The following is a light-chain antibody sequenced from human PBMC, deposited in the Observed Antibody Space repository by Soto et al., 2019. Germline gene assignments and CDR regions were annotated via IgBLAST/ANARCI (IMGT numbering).Light chain of an antibody. CDR3: AAWDDSLSAWV. V-gene: IGLV1-47*02. Sequence: QSVLTQPHSASGTPGQRVSISCSGSRSNIGNNYVYWYQQFPGAAPKLLIYSNNQRPSGVPDRLSGSKSGTSASLAISGLRSEDEADYYCAAWDDSLSAWVFGGGTKLTVL. CDR1: RSNIGNNY. J-gene: IGLJ3*02. CDR2: SNN.